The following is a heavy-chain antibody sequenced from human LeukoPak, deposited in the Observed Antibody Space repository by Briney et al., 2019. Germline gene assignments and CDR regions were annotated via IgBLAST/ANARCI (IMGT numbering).Heavy chain of an antibody. J-gene: IGHJ3*02. CDR3: ARDHKVVTTISAHDAFDI. V-gene: IGHV1-46*01. CDR2: INPSGGST. CDR1: GYTFTGYY. Sequence: ASVKVSCKASGYTFTGYYIHWVRQAPGQGLEWMGIINPSGGSTSYAQKFQGRVTMTRDTSTSTVYMELSSLRSEDTAVYYCARDHKVVTTISAHDAFDIWGQGTMVTVSS. D-gene: IGHD4-11*01.